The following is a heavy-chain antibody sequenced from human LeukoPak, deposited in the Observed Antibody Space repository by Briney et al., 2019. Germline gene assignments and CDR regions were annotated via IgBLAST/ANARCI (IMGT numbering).Heavy chain of an antibody. Sequence: SETLSLTCTVSGGSISSYFWSWIRQPPGKGLEWIGYIYYSGSTNYNPSLKSRVTISVDTSKNQFSLKLSSVTAADTAVYYCARETTVTYYFDYWGQGTLVTVSS. V-gene: IGHV4-59*01. D-gene: IGHD4-17*01. CDR3: ARETTVTYYFDY. CDR1: GGSISSYF. CDR2: IYYSGST. J-gene: IGHJ4*02.